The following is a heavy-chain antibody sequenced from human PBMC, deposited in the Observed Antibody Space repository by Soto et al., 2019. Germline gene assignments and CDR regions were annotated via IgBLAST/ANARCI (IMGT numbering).Heavy chain of an antibody. CDR1: GASISSYY. J-gene: IGHJ6*02. V-gene: IGHV4-59*01. CDR3: ARASYGSGNYYAPYYFYAMDV. Sequence: PSETLSLTCDVSGASISSYYWSWIRQPPGKGLEWIGYIYYSGNTNYNPSLNSRVTMSVDTSKNQFSLNLTSVTAADTAVYFCARASYGSGNYYAPYYFYAMDVWGHGTTVTVSS. D-gene: IGHD3-10*01. CDR2: IYYSGNT.